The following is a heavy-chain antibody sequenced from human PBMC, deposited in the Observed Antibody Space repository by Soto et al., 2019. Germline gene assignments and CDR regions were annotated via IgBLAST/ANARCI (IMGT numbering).Heavy chain of an antibody. CDR2: IYYSGST. V-gene: IGHV4-39*01. CDR1: GGSISSSSYY. Sequence: SETLSLTCTVSGGSISSSSYYWGWIRQPPGKGLEWIGSIYYSGSTYYNPSLKSRVTISVDTSKNQFSLKLSSVTAADTAVYYCARPQPYSSSSDYYGMDVWGQGTTVTVSS. CDR3: ARPQPYSSSSDYYGMDV. D-gene: IGHD6-13*01. J-gene: IGHJ6*02.